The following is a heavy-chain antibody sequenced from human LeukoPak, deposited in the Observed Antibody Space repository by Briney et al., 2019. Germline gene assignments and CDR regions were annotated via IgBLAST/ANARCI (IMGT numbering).Heavy chain of an antibody. CDR3: AKESLRVVPSATFDY. D-gene: IGHD2-2*01. Sequence: GGSLRLSCAASGFSFSRYWMRWVRQAPGKGLEWVSAISGSGGSTYYADSVKGRFTISRDNSKNTLYLQMHSLRAEDTAVYYCAKESLRVVPSATFDYWGQGTLVTVSS. V-gene: IGHV3-23*01. CDR2: ISGSGGST. J-gene: IGHJ4*02. CDR1: GFSFSRYW.